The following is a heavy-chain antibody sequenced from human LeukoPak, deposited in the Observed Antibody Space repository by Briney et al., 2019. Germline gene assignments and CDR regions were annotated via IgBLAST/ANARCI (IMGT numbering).Heavy chain of an antibody. D-gene: IGHD4-17*01. CDR2: ISSNGGST. J-gene: IGHJ4*02. V-gene: IGHV3-64*01. Sequence: PGGSLRLSCAASGFTFSSYAMHWVRQAPGKGLEYVSAISSNGGSTYYANSVKGRFTISRDNSKNTLYLQMGSLRAEDMAAYYCARAPNYGDYEGIDYWGQGTLVTVSS. CDR1: GFTFSSYA. CDR3: ARAPNYGDYEGIDY.